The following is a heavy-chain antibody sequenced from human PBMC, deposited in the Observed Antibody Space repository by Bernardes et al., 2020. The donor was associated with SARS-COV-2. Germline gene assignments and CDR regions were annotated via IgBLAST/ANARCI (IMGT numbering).Heavy chain of an antibody. D-gene: IGHD3-16*01. CDR1: GGSLSDYF. CDR3: ASLKEAFYEYIWGNSRMYYFDY. J-gene: IGHJ4*02. CDR2: INHSGTT. Sequence: SETLSLTCAVYGGSLSDYFWAWIRQSPGKGLEWIGEINHSGTTNYNPSLKSRLTMSVDTSNNHFSLKLTSVTAADSAVYYCASLKEAFYEYIWGNSRMYYFDYWGQGTLVTVSS. V-gene: IGHV4-34*01.